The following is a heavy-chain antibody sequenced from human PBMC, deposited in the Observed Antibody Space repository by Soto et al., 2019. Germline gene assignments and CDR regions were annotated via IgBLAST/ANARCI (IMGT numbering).Heavy chain of an antibody. CDR1: GGSISSSSYY. Sequence: SETLSLTCTVSGGSISSSSYYWGWIRQPPGKGLEWIGSIYYSGSTYYNPSLKSRVTISVDTSKNQFSLKLSSVTAADTAVYYCARARQYYDCELDPWGQGTLVTVSS. CDR3: ARARQYYDCELDP. CDR2: IYYSGST. D-gene: IGHD3-22*01. V-gene: IGHV4-39*01. J-gene: IGHJ5*02.